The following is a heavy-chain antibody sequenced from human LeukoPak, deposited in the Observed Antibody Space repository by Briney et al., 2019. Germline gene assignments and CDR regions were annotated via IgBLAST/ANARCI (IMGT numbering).Heavy chain of an antibody. Sequence: PSETLSVTCTVSGGSISSGGYYWSWIRQHPGKGLEWIGYIYYSGTTYYNPSLKSRVTISVDTSKNQFSLKLSSVTAADTALYYCARDKANSNYEEAFDPWGQGTLVTVSS. CDR1: GGSISSGGYY. D-gene: IGHD4-4*01. CDR3: ARDKANSNYEEAFDP. V-gene: IGHV4-31*03. J-gene: IGHJ5*02. CDR2: IYYSGTT.